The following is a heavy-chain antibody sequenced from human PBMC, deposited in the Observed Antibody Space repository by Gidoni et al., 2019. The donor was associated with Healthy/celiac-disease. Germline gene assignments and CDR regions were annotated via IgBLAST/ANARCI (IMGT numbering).Heavy chain of an antibody. CDR3: ARALGYSSGWYLYFQH. Sequence: QVQLVQSGAEVKKPGASVKVSCKASGYTFTSYYMHWVRQAPGHGLEWMGIINPSGGSTSYAQKFQGRVTMTRDTSTSTVYMELSSLRSEDTAVYYCARALGYSSGWYLYFQHWGQGTLVTVSS. CDR2: INPSGGST. D-gene: IGHD6-19*01. V-gene: IGHV1-46*01. J-gene: IGHJ1*01. CDR1: GYTFTSYY.